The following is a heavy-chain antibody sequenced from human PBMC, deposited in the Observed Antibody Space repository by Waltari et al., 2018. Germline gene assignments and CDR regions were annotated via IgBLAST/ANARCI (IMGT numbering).Heavy chain of an antibody. CDR3: AREASSSWYLKY. Sequence: EVQLVESGGGLVKPGGSLRLSCAASGFTFSSYSMNWVRQAPGKGLEWVSSISSSSSYIYYADSVKGRFTISRDNAKNSLYLQMNSLRAEDTAVYYCAREASSSWYLKYWGQGTLVTVSS. V-gene: IGHV3-21*01. CDR1: GFTFSSYS. D-gene: IGHD6-13*01. J-gene: IGHJ4*02. CDR2: ISSSSSYI.